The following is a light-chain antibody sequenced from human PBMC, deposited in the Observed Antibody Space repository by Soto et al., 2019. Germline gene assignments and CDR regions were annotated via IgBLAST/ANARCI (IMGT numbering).Light chain of an antibody. V-gene: IGKV3-20*01. J-gene: IGKJ3*01. CDR1: QSVSVNS. CDR3: QQYGGSPFT. Sequence: EIVLTQSPGTLSLSPGERATLSCRASQSVSVNSLAWYQQKGGQAPRLLIYAASTRATGVPDRFSGTGSGTDFALTISRLETDDSAVYYCQQYGGSPFTLGPGT. CDR2: AAS.